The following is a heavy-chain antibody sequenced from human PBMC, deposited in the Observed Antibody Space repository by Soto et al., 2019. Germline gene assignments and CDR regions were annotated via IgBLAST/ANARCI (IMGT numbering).Heavy chain of an antibody. J-gene: IGHJ4*02. CDR1: GGSISSGGYY. Sequence: SETLSLTCTVSGGSISSGGYYWSWIRQHPGKGLEWIGYIYYSGSTYYNPSLKSRVTISVDTSTSTVYMELSSLRSEDTAVYYCAISLEYSSGWYWCDYWGQGTLVTVSS. CDR2: IYYSGST. D-gene: IGHD6-19*01. CDR3: AISLEYSSGWYWCDY. V-gene: IGHV4-31*03.